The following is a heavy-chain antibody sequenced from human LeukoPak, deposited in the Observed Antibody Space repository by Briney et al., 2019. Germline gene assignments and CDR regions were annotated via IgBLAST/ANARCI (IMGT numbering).Heavy chain of an antibody. Sequence: SQTLSLTCAISGDSVSSKNGAWTWIRQSPSRGLEWLGRTYYRSKWYDEYADSVKGRVTISPDTSKNQFSLHVYSVTPEDTAVYYCARDLRTRGWYTFDFWGQGTLVTVSS. D-gene: IGHD6-19*01. CDR1: GDSVSSKNGA. CDR2: TYYRSKWYD. CDR3: ARDLRTRGWYTFDF. V-gene: IGHV6-1*01. J-gene: IGHJ5*01.